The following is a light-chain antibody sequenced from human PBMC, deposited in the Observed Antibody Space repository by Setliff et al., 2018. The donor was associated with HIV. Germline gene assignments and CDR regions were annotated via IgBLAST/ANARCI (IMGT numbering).Light chain of an antibody. CDR3: CSYAGSYTSGV. J-gene: IGLJ1*01. CDR2: DVS. Sequence: QSVLAQPRSVSGSPGQSVTISCTGTSSDVGGYNYVSWCQQHPGKAPKLMIYDVSKRPSGVPDRFSGSKSGNTASLAISGLQAEDEADYYCCSYAGSYTSGVFGTGTKVTV. CDR1: SSDVGGYNY. V-gene: IGLV2-11*01.